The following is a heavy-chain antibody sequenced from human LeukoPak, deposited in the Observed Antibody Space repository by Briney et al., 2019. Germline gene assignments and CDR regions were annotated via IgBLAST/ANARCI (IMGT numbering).Heavy chain of an antibody. D-gene: IGHD3-3*01. Sequence: SETLSLTCTVSGGSISSGGYYWSWIRQHPGKGLEWIGYIYYSGSTYYNPSLKSRVAISVDTSKNQFSLKLTSVTAADTAVYFCARAGGFFSPFGYWGQGTLVTVSS. J-gene: IGHJ4*02. CDR3: ARAGGFFSPFGY. CDR2: IYYSGST. V-gene: IGHV4-31*03. CDR1: GGSISSGGYY.